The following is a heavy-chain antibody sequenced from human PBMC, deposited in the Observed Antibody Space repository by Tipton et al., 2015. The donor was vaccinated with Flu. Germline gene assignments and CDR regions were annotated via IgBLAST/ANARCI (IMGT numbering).Heavy chain of an antibody. Sequence: SLRLSCAASGFTFSSYSMNWVRQAPGKGLEWVSSISSSSSYIYYADSVKGRFTISRDNAKNSLYLQMNSLRAEDTAVYYCARGVLNDYVWGSYRYSRPEIDYWGQGTLVTVSS. V-gene: IGHV3-21*01. CDR1: GFTFSSYS. CDR2: ISSSSSYI. J-gene: IGHJ4*02. CDR3: ARGVLNDYVWGSYRYSRPEIDY. D-gene: IGHD3-16*02.